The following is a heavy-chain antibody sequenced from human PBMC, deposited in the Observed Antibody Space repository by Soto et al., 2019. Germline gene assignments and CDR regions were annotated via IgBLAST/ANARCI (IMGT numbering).Heavy chain of an antibody. CDR1: GGSISTGGYS. J-gene: IGHJ3*01. CDR2: MYHTGST. D-gene: IGHD2-21*02. Sequence: QVQLQESGPGLVKPSQTLSLTCTVSGGSISTGGYSWSWIRQHPGKGLEWIGYMYHTGSTYYNPSLKSRVTISVDTSKNQFSLKLNSVTAADTAVYYCARTPAIEVVTAPDAFDLWGQGTMVTVSS. CDR3: ARTPAIEVVTAPDAFDL. V-gene: IGHV4-31*03.